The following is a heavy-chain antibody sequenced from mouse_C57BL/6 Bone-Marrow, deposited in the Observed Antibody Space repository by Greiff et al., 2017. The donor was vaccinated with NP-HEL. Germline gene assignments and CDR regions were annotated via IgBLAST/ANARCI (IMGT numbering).Heavy chain of an antibody. CDR2: ISDGGSYT. D-gene: IGHD1-1*01. J-gene: IGHJ4*01. CDR1: GFTFSSYA. CDR3: ARGYGFYAMDY. Sequence: EVKLVESGGGLVKPGGSLKLSCAASGFTFSSYAMSWVRQTPEKRLEWVATISDGGSYTYYPDNVKGRFTISRDNAKNNLYLQMSHLKSEDTAMYYCARGYGFYAMDYWGQGTSVTVSS. V-gene: IGHV5-4*03.